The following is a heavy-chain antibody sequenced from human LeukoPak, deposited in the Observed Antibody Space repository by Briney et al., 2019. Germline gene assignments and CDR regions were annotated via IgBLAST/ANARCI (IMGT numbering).Heavy chain of an antibody. J-gene: IGHJ5*02. D-gene: IGHD2-15*01. CDR2: INPNSGGT. CDR3: ARGDCSVSGCHGGNWFDP. CDR1: VYTFTGYY. V-gene: IGHV1-2*02. Sequence: ASVKVSCKASVYTFTGYYIHWARQAPGQGLEWMGWINPNSGGTNYAQSFQGRVTMTRDTSSSTAHMELSRLRSDDTAVYYCARGDCSVSGCHGGNWFDPWGQGTLVTVSS.